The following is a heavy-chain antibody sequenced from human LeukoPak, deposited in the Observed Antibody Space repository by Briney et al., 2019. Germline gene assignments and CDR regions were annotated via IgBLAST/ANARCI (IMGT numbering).Heavy chain of an antibody. CDR3: ARENILLWFGELGGVVGYYFDY. CDR1: GGSFSGYY. Sequence: SETLSLTCAVYGGSFSGYYWSWIRQPPGKGLEWIGEINHSGSTNYNPSLKSRVTISVDTSKNQFSLKLSSVTAADTAVYYCARENILLWFGELGGVVGYYFDYWGQGTLVTVSS. CDR2: INHSGST. D-gene: IGHD3-10*01. J-gene: IGHJ4*02. V-gene: IGHV4-34*01.